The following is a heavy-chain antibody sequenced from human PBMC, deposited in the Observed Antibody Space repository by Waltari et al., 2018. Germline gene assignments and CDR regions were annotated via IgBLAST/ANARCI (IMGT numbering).Heavy chain of an antibody. J-gene: IGHJ4*02. V-gene: IGHV4-39*01. Sequence: QLQLQESGPGLVKPSETLSLACSASGGTISRIGHYWGWLRQPPGNGLEWLGTIYYTGDIYYNSSLQSRVTLSVDTSKNQISLKLTSVTAADTAVYYCARLWPWRGSIDYWGQGTLVTVSS. CDR2: IYYTGDI. D-gene: IGHD2-21*01. CDR3: ARLWPWRGSIDY. CDR1: GGTISRIGHY.